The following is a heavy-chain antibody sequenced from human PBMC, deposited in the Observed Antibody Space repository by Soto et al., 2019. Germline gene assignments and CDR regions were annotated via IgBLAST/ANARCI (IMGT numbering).Heavy chain of an antibody. Sequence: SETLSLTCTVSGGSISSSSYYWGWIRQPPGKGLEWIGSIYYSGSTYYNPSLKSRVTISVDTSKNQFSLKLSSVTAADTAVYYCARWGSTVTNESDYYGMDVWGQGTTVTVSS. D-gene: IGHD4-4*01. CDR3: ARWGSTVTNESDYYGMDV. V-gene: IGHV4-39*01. CDR2: IYYSGST. J-gene: IGHJ6*02. CDR1: GGSISSSSYY.